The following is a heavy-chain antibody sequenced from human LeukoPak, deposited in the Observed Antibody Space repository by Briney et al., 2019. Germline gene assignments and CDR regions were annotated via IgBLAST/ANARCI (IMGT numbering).Heavy chain of an antibody. CDR1: GGPISSYY. J-gene: IGHJ4*02. Sequence: SETLSLTCTVSGGPISSYYWSWIRQPPGKGLEWIGYIYYSGSTNYNPSLKSRVTISVDTSKNQFSLKLSSVTAAGTAVYYCARARIAAAGGFDYWGQGTLDTVSS. D-gene: IGHD6-13*01. CDR3: ARARIAAAGGFDY. V-gene: IGHV4-59*01. CDR2: IYYSGST.